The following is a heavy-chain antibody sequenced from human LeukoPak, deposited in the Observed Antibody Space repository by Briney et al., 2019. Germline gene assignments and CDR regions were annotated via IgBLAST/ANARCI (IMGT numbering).Heavy chain of an antibody. CDR2: IWYDGSNK. CDR1: GFTFSSYA. J-gene: IGHJ4*02. CDR3: ARAAYGSGSYYFDY. Sequence: GGSLRLSCAASGFTFSSYAMHGVRQAPAKGLNGVAVIWYDGSNKYYADSVKGRFTISRDNSKNTLYLQMNSLRAEDTAVYYCARAAYGSGSYYFDYWGQGTLVTVSS. D-gene: IGHD3-10*01. V-gene: IGHV3-33*01.